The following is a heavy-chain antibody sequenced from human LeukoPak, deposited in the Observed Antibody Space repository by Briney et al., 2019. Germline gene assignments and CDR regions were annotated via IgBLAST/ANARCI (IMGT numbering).Heavy chain of an antibody. CDR1: GGTFSSYA. D-gene: IGHD6-19*01. Sequence: ASVKVSCKASGGTFSSYAISWVRQAPGQGLEWMGGIIPIFGTANYAQKFQGRVTITADESTSTAYMELSSLRSEDTAVYYCARAGVGSRRITYSSGWPYYYYGMDVWGQGTTVTASS. CDR3: ARAGVGSRRITYSSGWPYYYYGMDV. J-gene: IGHJ6*02. CDR2: IIPIFGTA. V-gene: IGHV1-69*01.